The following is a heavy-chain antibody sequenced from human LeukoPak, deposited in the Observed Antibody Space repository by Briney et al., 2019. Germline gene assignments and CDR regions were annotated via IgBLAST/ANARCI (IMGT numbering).Heavy chain of an antibody. J-gene: IGHJ4*02. CDR2: IYWNGGST. CDR3: GREIEAPGKTLDY. CDR1: GFTFDDYG. Sequence: GGSLRLSCATSGFTFDDYGMSWVRQAPGKGLEWVSNIYWNGGSTGYADSVKGRFTISRDNAKNTLYLQMNSLRPEDTAVYYCGREIEAPGKTLDYWGQGTLVTVSS. V-gene: IGHV3-20*04.